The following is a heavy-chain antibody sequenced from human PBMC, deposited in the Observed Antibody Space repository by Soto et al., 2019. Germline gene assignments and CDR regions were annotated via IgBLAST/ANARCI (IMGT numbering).Heavy chain of an antibody. V-gene: IGHV3-30*18. Sequence: QVQLVESGGGVVQPGRSLRLSCAASGFTFSSYGMHWVRQAPGKGLEWVAVISYDGSNKYYADSVKGRFTISRDNSKNTLYLKMNSLRAEDTAVYYCAKEEETYYYDSSGSQGGYFQHWGQGTLVTVSS. CDR1: GFTFSSYG. CDR2: ISYDGSNK. D-gene: IGHD3-22*01. CDR3: AKEEETYYYDSSGSQGGYFQH. J-gene: IGHJ1*01.